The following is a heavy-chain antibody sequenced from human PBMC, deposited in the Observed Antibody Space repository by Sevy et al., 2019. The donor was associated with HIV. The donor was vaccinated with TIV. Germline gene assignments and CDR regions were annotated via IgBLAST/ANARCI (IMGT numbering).Heavy chain of an antibody. CDR1: GFTFSNAW. Sequence: GGSLRLSCAASGFTFSNAWMSWVRQAPGKGLEWVGRIKSKTDGGTTDYAAPVKGRFTISRDDSKNTLILQMNSLKTEDSAVYYCTTRVFLKGFDPWGQGTLVTVSS. CDR3: TTRVFLKGFDP. V-gene: IGHV3-15*01. CDR2: IKSKTDGGTT. J-gene: IGHJ5*02. D-gene: IGHD2-21*01.